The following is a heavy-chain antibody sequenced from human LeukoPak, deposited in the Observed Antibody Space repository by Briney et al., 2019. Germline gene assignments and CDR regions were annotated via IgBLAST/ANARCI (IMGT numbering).Heavy chain of an antibody. Sequence: SVKVSCKASGGTFSSYATSWVRQAPGQGLEWMGGIIPIFGTANYAQKFQGRVTITADESTSTAYMELSSLRSEDTAVYYCARVLSIYGVLNWLDPWGQGTLVTVSS. V-gene: IGHV1-69*13. CDR3: ARVLSIYGVLNWLDP. D-gene: IGHD4-17*01. CDR1: GGTFSSYA. CDR2: IIPIFGTA. J-gene: IGHJ5*02.